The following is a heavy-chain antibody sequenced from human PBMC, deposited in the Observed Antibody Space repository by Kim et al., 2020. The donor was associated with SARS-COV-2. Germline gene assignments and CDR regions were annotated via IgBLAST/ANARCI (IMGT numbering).Heavy chain of an antibody. D-gene: IGHD6-13*01. V-gene: IGHV3-15*01. CDR3: TTGRYSSSWPFYYYYYGMDV. Sequence: RFTISRDDSKNTLYLQMNSLKTEDTAVYYCTTGRYSSSWPFYYYYYGMDVWGQGTTVTVSS. J-gene: IGHJ6*02.